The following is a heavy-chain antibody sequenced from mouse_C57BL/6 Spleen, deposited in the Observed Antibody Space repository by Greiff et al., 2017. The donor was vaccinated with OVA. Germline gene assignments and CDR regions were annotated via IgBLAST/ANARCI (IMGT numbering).Heavy chain of an antibody. V-gene: IGHV1-9*01. CDR3: ARGTAQDAMDY. D-gene: IGHD3-1*01. Sequence: VQLQQSGAELMKPGASVKLSCKATGYTFTGYWLEWVKQRPGPGLEWIGEILPGSGSTNYNEKFKGKATFTADTSSNTAYMQRSSLTTEDSAIDYCARGTAQDAMDYWGQGTSVTVSS. CDR1: GYTFTGYW. CDR2: ILPGSGST. J-gene: IGHJ4*01.